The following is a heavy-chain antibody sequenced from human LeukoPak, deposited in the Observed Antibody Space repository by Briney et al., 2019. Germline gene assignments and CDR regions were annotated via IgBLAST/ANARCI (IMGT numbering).Heavy chain of an antibody. V-gene: IGHV3-11*01. J-gene: IGHJ5*02. D-gene: IGHD6-19*01. CDR3: ARVPQAVAGPNWFDP. Sequence: GGSLRLSCAASGFTFSDDYMSWIRQAPGKGLEWVSYISSSGSTIYYADSVKGRFTISRDNAKNSLYLQMNSLRAEDTAVYYCARVPQAVAGPNWFDPWGQGTLVTVSS. CDR2: ISSSGSTI. CDR1: GFTFSDDY.